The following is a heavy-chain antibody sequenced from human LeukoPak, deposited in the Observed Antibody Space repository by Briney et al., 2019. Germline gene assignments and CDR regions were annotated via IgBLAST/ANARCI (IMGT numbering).Heavy chain of an antibody. J-gene: IGHJ4*02. D-gene: IGHD1-1*01. V-gene: IGHV3-7*04. CDR1: GFTFSSNW. CDR2: IKQDGSQK. Sequence: GGSLRLSCEPSGFTFSSNWMSWVRQAPGKGPEWVANIKQDGSQKYYVDSVKGRFTISRDNAKNSLYLQMNSLRADDTAVYYCARDLEGLDYWGQGTLVTVSS. CDR3: ARDLEGLDY.